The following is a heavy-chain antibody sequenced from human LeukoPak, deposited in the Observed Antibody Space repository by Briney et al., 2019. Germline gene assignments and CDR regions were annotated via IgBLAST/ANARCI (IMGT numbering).Heavy chain of an antibody. CDR3: ARLGPGRDVSNSFDL. CDR2: ISSRSTYR. J-gene: IGHJ4*02. Sequence: GGSLSLSCEASGFSFRMDDMTWVRQAPGKGLEYVSSISSRSTYRFSADSVRGRFTISRDDAKNLLFLHMNSLRGDDTAVYYCARLGPGRDVSNSFDLWGQGTLVTVSS. V-gene: IGHV3-21*06. D-gene: IGHD5-24*01. CDR1: GFSFRMDD.